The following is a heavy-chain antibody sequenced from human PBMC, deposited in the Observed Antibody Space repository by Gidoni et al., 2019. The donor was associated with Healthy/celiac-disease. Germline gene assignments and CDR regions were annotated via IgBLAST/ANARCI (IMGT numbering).Heavy chain of an antibody. CDR2: IYSGGST. CDR1: GFTVSSNY. CDR3: ARGGMVRARVGFDP. Sequence: EVQLVESGGGLVQPGGSLRLSCAASGFTVSSNYMSWVRQAPGKGLEWVSVIYSGGSTYYADSVKGRFPISRHNSKNTLYLQMNSLRAEDTAVYYCARGGMVRARVGFDPWGQGTLVTVSS. V-gene: IGHV3-53*04. J-gene: IGHJ5*02. D-gene: IGHD3-10*01.